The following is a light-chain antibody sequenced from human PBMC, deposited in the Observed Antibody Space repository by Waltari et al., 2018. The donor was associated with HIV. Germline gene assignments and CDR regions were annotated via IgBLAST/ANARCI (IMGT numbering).Light chain of an antibody. V-gene: IGLV1-47*01. CDR1: SANIGSNY. J-gene: IGLJ1*01. CDR2: RNH. CDR3: QSYDSSLGGFYV. Sequence: QSVLTQPPSASGTPGQRVTISCSGSSANIGSNYVYWYQQLPGTAPKLLIYRNHQRPSGVPDRFSGSKFATSASLAITGLQAEDEADYYCQSYDSSLGGFYVFGTGTKVTVL.